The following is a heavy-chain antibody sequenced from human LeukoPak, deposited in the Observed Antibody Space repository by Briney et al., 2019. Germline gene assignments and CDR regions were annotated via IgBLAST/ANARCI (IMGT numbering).Heavy chain of an antibody. V-gene: IGHV3-23*01. Sequence: GGSLRLSCAASGFTFSSYGMHWVRQAPGKGLEWVSAIGGSESSTYYADSVKGRFTISRDNSKNTLYLQMNSLRAEDTAVYYCAKGETYIVVTSTSDSWGQGTLVTVSS. CDR2: IGGSESST. D-gene: IGHD2-21*02. CDR3: AKGETYIVVTSTSDS. CDR1: GFTFSSYG. J-gene: IGHJ4*02.